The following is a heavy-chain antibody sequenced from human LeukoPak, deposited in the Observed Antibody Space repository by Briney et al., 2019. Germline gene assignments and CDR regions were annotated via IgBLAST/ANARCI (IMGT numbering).Heavy chain of an antibody. Sequence: ASVKVSCKASGGTFSSYAISWVRQAPGQGPEWMGGIIPIFGTANYAQKFQGRVTITTDESTSTAYMELSSLRSEDTAVYYCACSDYYDSSGYQIDYWGQGTLVTVSS. CDR3: ACSDYYDSSGYQIDY. J-gene: IGHJ4*02. CDR1: GGTFSSYA. CDR2: IIPIFGTA. V-gene: IGHV1-69*05. D-gene: IGHD3-22*01.